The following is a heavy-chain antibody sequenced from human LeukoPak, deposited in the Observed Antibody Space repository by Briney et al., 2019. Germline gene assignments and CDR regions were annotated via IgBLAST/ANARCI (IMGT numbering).Heavy chain of an antibody. D-gene: IGHD3-10*01. V-gene: IGHV5-51*01. CDR2: IYPGDSDT. Sequence: GESLKISCKGSGYSFTSYWIGWVRQMPGKGLEWMGIIYPGDSDTRYSPSFQGQVTISADKSISTAYLQWSSLKASDTAMYYCARRDITMVRGALDAFDIWGQGTMVTVSS. J-gene: IGHJ3*02. CDR1: GYSFTSYW. CDR3: ARRDITMVRGALDAFDI.